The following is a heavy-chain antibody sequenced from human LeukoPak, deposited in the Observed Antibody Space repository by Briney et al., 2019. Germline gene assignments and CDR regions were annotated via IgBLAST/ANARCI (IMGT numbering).Heavy chain of an antibody. CDR3: ARSKAHLSTSWYGNWFDP. J-gene: IGHJ5*02. Sequence: PSETLSLTCTVSGGSINNINYYWGWIRQPAGKGLEWIVRIYTSGSTNYNPSLKSRVTMSVDTSKNQFSLKLSSVTAADTAVYYCARSKAHLSTSWYGNWFDPWGQGTLVTVSS. CDR1: GGSINNINYY. D-gene: IGHD2-2*01. CDR2: IYTSGST. V-gene: IGHV4-61*02.